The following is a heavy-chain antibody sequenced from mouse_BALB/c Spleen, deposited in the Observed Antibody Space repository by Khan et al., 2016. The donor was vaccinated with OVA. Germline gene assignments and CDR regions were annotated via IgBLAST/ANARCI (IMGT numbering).Heavy chain of an antibody. V-gene: IGHV9-3-1*01. CDR1: GYTFTNYV. CDR2: INTYIGEP. CDR3: ARGNSDIDY. D-gene: IGHD2-1*01. Sequence: QIQLVQSGPELKKPGETVKISCKASGYTFTNYVMNWVKQAPGKGLKWMGWINTYIGEPIYSDDFKGRFALTLETSSSTAYLQIKNLKNEDTATYCCARGNSDIDYWGQGTTLTVSS. J-gene: IGHJ2*01.